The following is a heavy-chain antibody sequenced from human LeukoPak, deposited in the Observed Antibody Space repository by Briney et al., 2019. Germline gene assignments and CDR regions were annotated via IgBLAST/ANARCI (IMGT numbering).Heavy chain of an antibody. V-gene: IGHV3-7*01. CDR1: GFTFSDYY. D-gene: IGHD4-23*01. CDR3: GREVTPYY. CDR2: KEQDGSEK. Sequence: GSLRLSCVASGFTFSDYYMSWVRQPAGKGLEWVANKEQDGSEKYYVDSVKGRFTISRDNAKKSLFLQMNSLSAGDTAVYYCGREVTPYYWGQGTLVTVSS. J-gene: IGHJ4*02.